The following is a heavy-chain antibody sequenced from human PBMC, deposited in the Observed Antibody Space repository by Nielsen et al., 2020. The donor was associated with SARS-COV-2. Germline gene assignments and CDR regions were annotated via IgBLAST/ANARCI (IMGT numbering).Heavy chain of an antibody. CDR1: GFTFSSYS. V-gene: IGHV3-48*01. D-gene: IGHD6-13*01. CDR2: ISSSSSTI. J-gene: IGHJ3*02. Sequence: GESLKISCAASGFTFSSYSMNWVRQAPGKGLEWVSYISSSSSTIYYADSVKGRFTISRDNAKNSLYLQMNSLRAEDTALYYCAKDLGYSSSWGDAFDIWGQGTMVTVSS. CDR3: AKDLGYSSSWGDAFDI.